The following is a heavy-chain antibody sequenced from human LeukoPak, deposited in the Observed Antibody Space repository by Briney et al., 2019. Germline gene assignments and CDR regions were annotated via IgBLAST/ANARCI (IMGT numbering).Heavy chain of an antibody. V-gene: IGHV4-39*01. J-gene: IGHJ5*02. D-gene: IGHD3-16*02. CDR1: GGSIITNDYW. CDR3: ARNVRLGSGELSFAPFKNWFDP. CDR2: IDHAGTT. Sequence: TSETLSLTCVVSGGSIITNDYWWGCIRQPPGKGLEWIGTIDHAGTTFYNVSLKSRVTISVDTPNNQFSLQLNSVTPDDTAVYYCARNVRLGSGELSFAPFKNWFDPWGQGTLVTVSS.